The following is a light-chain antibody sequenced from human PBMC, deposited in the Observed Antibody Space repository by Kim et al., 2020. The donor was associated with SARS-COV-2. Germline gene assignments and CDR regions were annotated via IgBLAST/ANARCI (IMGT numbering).Light chain of an antibody. CDR2: GAS. J-gene: IGKJ4*01. V-gene: IGKV3-15*01. Sequence: VDPRERAAPSCRASQSVSSNLAWYQQQPGQAPRLLIYGASTRDTGIPVRFSGSGSGTEFTLTLSSLQSEDFAVYYYQQYNNWPLSFGGGTKVDIK. CDR1: QSVSSN. CDR3: QQYNNWPLS.